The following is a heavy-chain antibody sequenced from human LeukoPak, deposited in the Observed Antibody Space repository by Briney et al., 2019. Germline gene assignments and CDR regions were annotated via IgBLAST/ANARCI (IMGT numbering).Heavy chain of an antibody. CDR3: ARDVSLDF. V-gene: IGHV3-30-3*01. CDR2: ISYDGSNK. J-gene: IGHJ4*02. Sequence: PGGSLRLSCAASGFTFSSYAMHCVRQAPGKGLEWVAVISYDGSNKYYADSVKGRFTISRDNSKNSLYLQMNTLRAEDTAVYYCARDVSLDFWGQGTLVTVSS. CDR1: GFTFSSYA.